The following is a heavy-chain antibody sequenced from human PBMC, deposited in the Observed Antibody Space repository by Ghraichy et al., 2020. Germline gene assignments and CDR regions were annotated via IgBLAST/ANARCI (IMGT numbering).Heavy chain of an antibody. CDR3: ARDSRPRAYTYDCAF. Sequence: GGSLRLSCAASGFTFGSYSMHWVRQAPGKGLEWVAVISYDGNTDHYGDSVKGRFTISRDNSKNTLYLQISSLRTEDTAVYYCARDSRPRAYTYDCAFWGQGTLVTVSS. CDR1: GFTFGSYS. CDR2: ISYDGNTD. J-gene: IGHJ4*02. D-gene: IGHD3-16*01. V-gene: IGHV3-30-3*01.